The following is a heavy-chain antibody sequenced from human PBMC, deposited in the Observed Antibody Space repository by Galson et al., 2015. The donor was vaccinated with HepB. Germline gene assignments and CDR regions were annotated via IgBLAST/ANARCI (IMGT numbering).Heavy chain of an antibody. CDR1: GFTFSSYG. D-gene: IGHD6-13*01. CDR2: ISYDGSNK. CDR3: AKSVGIAAAGFDY. V-gene: IGHV3-30*18. J-gene: IGHJ4*02. Sequence: SLRLSCAASGFTFSSYGMHWVRQAPGKGLEWVAVISYDGSNKYYADSVKGRFTISRDNSKNTLYLQMNSLRAEDTAVYYCAKSVGIAAAGFDYWGQGTLVTVSS.